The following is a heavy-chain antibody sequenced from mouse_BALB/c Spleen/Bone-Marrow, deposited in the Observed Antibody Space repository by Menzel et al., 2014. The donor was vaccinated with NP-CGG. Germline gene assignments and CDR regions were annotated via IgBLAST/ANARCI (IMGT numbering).Heavy chain of an antibody. D-gene: IGHD1-1*01. V-gene: IGHV14-3*02. CDR1: GFNIKDTY. J-gene: IGHJ3*01. Sequence: EAQLQQSGVDFVQPGVSVKLSCTASGFNIKDTYMHWVKQRPEQGLEWIGRIDPANGNTKYDPKFQGKATITADTSSNTAYLQLSSLTSEDTAVYYCASYYYGRAWFAYWSEAAL. CDR2: IDPANGNT. CDR3: ASYYYGRAWFAY.